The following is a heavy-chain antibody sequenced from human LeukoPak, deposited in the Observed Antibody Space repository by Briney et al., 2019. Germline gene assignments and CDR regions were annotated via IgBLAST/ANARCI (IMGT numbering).Heavy chain of an antibody. Sequence: GASVKVSCKASGGTFSSYAIGWVRQAPGQGLEWMGGIIPIFGTANYAQKFQGRVTITADESTSTAYMELSSLRSEDTAVYYCARSGSYSIGPFDYWGQGTLVTVSS. CDR1: GGTFSSYA. CDR2: IIPIFGTA. V-gene: IGHV1-69*13. J-gene: IGHJ4*02. D-gene: IGHD1-26*01. CDR3: ARSGSYSIGPFDY.